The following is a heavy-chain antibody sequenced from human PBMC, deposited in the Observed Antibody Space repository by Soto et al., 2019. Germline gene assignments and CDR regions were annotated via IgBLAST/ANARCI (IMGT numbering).Heavy chain of an antibody. D-gene: IGHD4-4*01. CDR2: INPNSGGT. CDR3: ARVDKGADTVTTIPNWFDP. Sequence: ASVKVSCKASGYTFTGYYMHWVRQAPGQGLEWMGWINPNSGGTNYAQKFQGRVTMTRDTSISTGYMELSRLRSDDTAVYYCARVDKGADTVTTIPNWFDPWGQGTLVTVSS. V-gene: IGHV1-2*02. CDR1: GYTFTGYY. J-gene: IGHJ5*02.